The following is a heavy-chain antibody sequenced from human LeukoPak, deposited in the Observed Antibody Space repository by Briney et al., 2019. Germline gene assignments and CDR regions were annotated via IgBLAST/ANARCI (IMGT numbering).Heavy chain of an antibody. CDR3: ASPVVKRYQQLRSSDYYYYMDV. CDR2: INHSGST. D-gene: IGHD2-2*01. Sequence: SETLSLTCAVYGGSFSGYYWSWIRQPPGMGLEWIGEINHSGSTNYNPSLKSRVTISVDTSKNQFSLKLSSVTAADTAVYYCASPVVKRYQQLRSSDYYYYMDVWGKGTTVTVSS. CDR1: GGSFSGYY. J-gene: IGHJ6*03. V-gene: IGHV4-34*01.